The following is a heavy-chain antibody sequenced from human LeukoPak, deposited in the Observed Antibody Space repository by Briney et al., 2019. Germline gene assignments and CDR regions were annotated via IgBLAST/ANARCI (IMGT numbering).Heavy chain of an antibody. J-gene: IGHJ4*02. V-gene: IGHV3-53*01. CDR2: IYTGVST. CDR3: AKKTSYCGGDCYPYYFDH. Sequence: GGSLRLSCAASGFTVSNNYMSWVRQAPGRGLEWVSVIYTGVSTYYADSVKGRFATSRDNSKNTLYLQMNSLRAEDTGVYYCAKKTSYCGGDCYPYYFDHWGQGTLVTVSS. D-gene: IGHD2-21*02. CDR1: GFTVSNNY.